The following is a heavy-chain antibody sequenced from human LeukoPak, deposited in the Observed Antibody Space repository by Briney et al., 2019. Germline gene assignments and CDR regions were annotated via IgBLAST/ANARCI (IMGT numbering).Heavy chain of an antibody. J-gene: IGHJ6*03. CDR1: GGSISSYY. CDR3: AREKPIIVVVNVGYYYYMDV. Sequence: SETLSLTCTVSGGSISSYYWSWIRQPPGKGLEWIGYIYYSGSTNYNPSLKSRVTISVDTSKNQFSLKLSSVTAADTAVYYCAREKPIIVVVNVGYYYYMDVWGKGTTVTVSS. V-gene: IGHV4-59*12. CDR2: IYYSGST. D-gene: IGHD3-22*01.